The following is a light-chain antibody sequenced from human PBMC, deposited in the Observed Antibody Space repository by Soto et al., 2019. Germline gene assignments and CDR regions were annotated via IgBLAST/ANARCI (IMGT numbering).Light chain of an antibody. J-gene: IGKJ1*01. CDR2: WAS. CDR1: QSVLYSPNNKNY. Sequence: DIVMTQSPDSLAVSLGERATINCKSSQSVLYSPNNKNYLAWYQQKPGQPPKLLIYWASTRESGVPDRFSGSGSGTXFXLTIXSLQAEDVAFYYCQQYHSAPQSFGQGTKVEIK. CDR3: QQYHSAPQS. V-gene: IGKV4-1*01.